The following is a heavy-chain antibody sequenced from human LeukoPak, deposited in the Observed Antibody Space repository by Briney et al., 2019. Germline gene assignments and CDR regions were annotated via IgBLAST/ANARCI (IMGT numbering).Heavy chain of an antibody. CDR2: ISSSSSYI. Sequence: PGRSLRLSCAASGFTFSSYSMNWVRQAPGKGLEWVSSISSSSSYIYYADSVKGRFTISRDNAKNSLYLQMNSLRAEDTAVYYCARVPIAAAGTKQLPYCGQGTLVTVSS. V-gene: IGHV3-21*01. D-gene: IGHD6-13*01. CDR3: ARVPIAAAGTKQLPY. CDR1: GFTFSSYS. J-gene: IGHJ4*02.